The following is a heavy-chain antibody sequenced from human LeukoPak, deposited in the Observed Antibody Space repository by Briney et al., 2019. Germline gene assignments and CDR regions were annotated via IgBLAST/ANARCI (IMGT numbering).Heavy chain of an antibody. CDR3: AGLVGRYSSGLYYYYFDY. CDR1: GGSISSYY. Sequence: SETLSLTCTVSGGSISSYYWGWIRQPPGKGLEWIGEMYLSGTTHSNPSVKSRVTISIDKSKNQFFLNLSSVTAADTAVYYCAGLVGRYSSGLYYYYFDYWGQGTLVTVSS. V-gene: IGHV4-59*12. J-gene: IGHJ4*02. CDR2: MYLSGTT. D-gene: IGHD3-22*01.